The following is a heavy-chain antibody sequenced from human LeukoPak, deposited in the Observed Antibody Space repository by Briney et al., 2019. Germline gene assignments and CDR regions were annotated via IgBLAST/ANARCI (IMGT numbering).Heavy chain of an antibody. CDR1: GFTFSSFA. V-gene: IGHV3-23*01. D-gene: IGHD2-21*01. Sequence: GGSLGLSCADSGFTFSSFAMSWVRQPPGKGLEWVSGISGSGVSTYYADSVKGRFTISRDNSKNTLFLQVNSLRAEDTAVYFCAKDLNNSPYWGQGTLVTVSS. CDR3: AKDLNNSPY. J-gene: IGHJ4*02. CDR2: ISGSGVST.